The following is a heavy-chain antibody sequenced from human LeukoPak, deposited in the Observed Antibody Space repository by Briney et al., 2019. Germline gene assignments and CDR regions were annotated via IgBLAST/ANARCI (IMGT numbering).Heavy chain of an antibody. D-gene: IGHD4-11*01. CDR1: GYSFTSYW. V-gene: IGHV5-51*01. J-gene: IGHJ4*02. Sequence: GESLKISCKGSGYSFTSYWIGWVRQMPGKGLEWMGIIYPGDSDTRYSPSFQGQVTISADISSSTAYLHWGSLQASDTAIFYCARQSDYSDYIKTWGQGTLVTVSS. CDR3: ARQSDYSDYIKT. CDR2: IYPGDSDT.